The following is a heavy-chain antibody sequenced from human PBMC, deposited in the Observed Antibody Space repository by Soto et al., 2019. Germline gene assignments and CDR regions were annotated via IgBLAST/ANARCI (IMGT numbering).Heavy chain of an antibody. CDR2: INAGNGNT. CDR1: GYTFTSYA. CDR3: ARGSEPAYSSWYVNGDY. J-gene: IGHJ4*02. V-gene: IGHV1-3*01. D-gene: IGHD6-13*01. Sequence: QVQHVQSGAEVKKPGASVKVSCKASGYTFTSYAIHRVRQAPGQRPEWMGWINAGNGNTKYSQKFQGRVTITRDASATTAYMEVSGLRFEDTAVYYCARGSEPAYSSWYVNGDYWGQGTLVTVSS.